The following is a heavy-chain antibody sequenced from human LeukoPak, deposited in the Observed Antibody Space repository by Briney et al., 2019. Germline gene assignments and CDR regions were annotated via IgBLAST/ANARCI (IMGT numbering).Heavy chain of an antibody. CDR1: GGSISSSSYY. Sequence: PSETLSLTCTVSGGSISSSSYYWGWIRQPPGKGLEWIGSIYYSGSTYYNPSLKSRVTISVDTSKNQFSLKLSSVTAADTAVYYCARPLGLEGHNWFDPWGQGTLVTVSS. V-gene: IGHV4-39*07. CDR3: ARPLGLEGHNWFDP. J-gene: IGHJ5*02. CDR2: IYYSGST. D-gene: IGHD3/OR15-3a*01.